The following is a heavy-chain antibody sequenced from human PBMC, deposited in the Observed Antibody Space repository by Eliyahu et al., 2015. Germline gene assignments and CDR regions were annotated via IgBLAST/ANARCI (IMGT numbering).Heavy chain of an antibody. V-gene: IGHV3-23*01. CDR1: GFTFSSHG. Sequence: EVQLLESGGGLVQPGGSPRLSCXASGFTFSSHGMXWVRQAPGKGLEWVSAISVGGENTYYAESVKGRFTISRDDSKNTVYLQLNSLRVGDTAIYYCAKDPPWFDPWGQGTLVTVSS. CDR2: ISVGGENT. CDR3: AKDPPWFDP. J-gene: IGHJ5*02.